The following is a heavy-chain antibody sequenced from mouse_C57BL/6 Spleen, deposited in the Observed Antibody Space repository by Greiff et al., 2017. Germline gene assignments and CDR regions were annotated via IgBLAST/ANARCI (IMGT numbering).Heavy chain of an antibody. D-gene: IGHD2-4*01. J-gene: IGHJ4*01. CDR1: GFSLTSYA. V-gene: IGHV2-9-1*01. Sequence: QVQLKESGPGLVAPSQSLSITCTVSGFSLTSYAISWVRQPPGKGLEWLGVIWTGGGTNYNSALKSRLSISKDNSKSQVFLKLNSLQTDDTATYYGAKYDYDAGYYAMDYWGQGTSVTVSS. CDR2: IWTGGGT. CDR3: AKYDYDAGYYAMDY.